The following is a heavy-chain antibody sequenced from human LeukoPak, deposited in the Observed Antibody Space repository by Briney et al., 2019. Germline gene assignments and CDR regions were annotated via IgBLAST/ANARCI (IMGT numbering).Heavy chain of an antibody. CDR2: ITSSSYI. D-gene: IGHD3-16*02. Sequence: GGSLRLSCAASGFTFSSYTINWVRQAPGKGLEWASSITSSSYIYYADSVKGRFTISRDNAKNSLYLQMNSLRAEDTAVYYCARDRDYDYVWGSYRPDYFDYWGQGTLVVVSA. CDR1: GFTFSSYT. V-gene: IGHV3-21*01. J-gene: IGHJ4*02. CDR3: ARDRDYDYVWGSYRPDYFDY.